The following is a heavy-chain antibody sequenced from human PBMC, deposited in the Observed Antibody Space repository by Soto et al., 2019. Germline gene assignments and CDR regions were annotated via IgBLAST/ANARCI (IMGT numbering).Heavy chain of an antibody. CDR1: GFTFRSYS. CDR2: ISSGSSTI. D-gene: IGHD3-22*01. Sequence: EVQLVESGGGLVQPGGSLRLSCAASGFTFRSYSMNWVRQAPGKGLEWVSYISSGSSTIHYADSVKGRFTISRDNVKNSLFLQMNSLRAEDTAVYHCARAGDSGCYYWFDPWGQGTLVTVSS. V-gene: IGHV3-48*01. CDR3: ARAGDSGCYYWFDP. J-gene: IGHJ5*02.